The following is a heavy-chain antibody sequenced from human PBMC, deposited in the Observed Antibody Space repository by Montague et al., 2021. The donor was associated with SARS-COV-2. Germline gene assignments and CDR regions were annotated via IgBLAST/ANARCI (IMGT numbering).Heavy chain of an antibody. V-gene: IGHV4-39*07. D-gene: IGHD6-13*01. CDR2: IYYSGST. Sequence: LVKPTQTLTLTCTFSGFSLSTSGMCVSWIRQPPGKGLEWIGSIYYSGSTYYNPSLKSRVTISVGTSKNQFSLKLSSVTAADTAVYYCARVGRQQLVRLSGMDVWGQGTTVTVSS. CDR1: GFSLSTSGMC. J-gene: IGHJ6*02. CDR3: ARVGRQQLVRLSGMDV.